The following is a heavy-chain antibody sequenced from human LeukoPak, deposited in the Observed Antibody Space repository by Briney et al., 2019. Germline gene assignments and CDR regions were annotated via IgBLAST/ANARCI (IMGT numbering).Heavy chain of an antibody. CDR3: TTGLRYFDPHLFDC. J-gene: IGHJ4*02. CDR1: GFTFSDYY. D-gene: IGHD3-9*01. Sequence: PGGSLRLSCAASGFTFSDYYMSWIRQAPGKGLEWVSYISSSSTFTNYADSVKGRFTISRDNAKNSLYLQMNSLKTEDTAVYYCTTGLRYFDPHLFDCWGQGALVTVSS. V-gene: IGHV3-11*05. CDR2: ISSSSTFT.